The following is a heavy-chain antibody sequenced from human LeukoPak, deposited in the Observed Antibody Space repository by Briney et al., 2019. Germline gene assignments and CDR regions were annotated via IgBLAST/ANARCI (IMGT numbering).Heavy chain of an antibody. CDR3: AKDGDSSGSFYYYMDV. Sequence: GGSLRLSCAASGFSFSSYEMNWVRQAPGKGLEWVSYISSSGSTKYYADSVKGRFTISRDNAKNSLYLQMNSLRAEDTALYYCAKDGDSSGSFYYYMDVWGKGTTVTVSS. J-gene: IGHJ6*03. D-gene: IGHD3-22*01. V-gene: IGHV3-48*03. CDR1: GFSFSSYE. CDR2: ISSSGSTK.